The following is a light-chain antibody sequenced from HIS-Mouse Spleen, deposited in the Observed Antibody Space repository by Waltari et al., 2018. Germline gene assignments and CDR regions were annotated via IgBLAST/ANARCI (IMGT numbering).Light chain of an antibody. V-gene: IGLV3-19*01. Sequence: ALGQTVRITCQGDSLRSYYASWYQQKPGQAPVLVIYDKNNRPSGIPDRFSGSSSGNTASLTITGAQAEDEADYYCNSRDSSGNHLVVFGGGTKLTVL. CDR1: SLRSYY. J-gene: IGLJ2*01. CDR3: NSRDSSGNHLVV. CDR2: DKN.